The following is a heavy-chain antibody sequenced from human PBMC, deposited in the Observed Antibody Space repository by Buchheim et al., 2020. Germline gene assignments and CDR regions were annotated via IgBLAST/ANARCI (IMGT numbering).Heavy chain of an antibody. J-gene: IGHJ4*02. V-gene: IGHV3-23*01. Sequence: EVQLLESGGGLVQPGGSLRLSCAASGFTFSSYAMSWVRQAPGKGLEWVSAISDSGGSTYYADSVKGRFTISRDNSKNTLLLQMNSLRAEDTAVYYCAKDLNSYFIVGATTSGGWGQGTL. D-gene: IGHD1-26*01. CDR2: ISDSGGST. CDR1: GFTFSSYA. CDR3: AKDLNSYFIVGATTSGG.